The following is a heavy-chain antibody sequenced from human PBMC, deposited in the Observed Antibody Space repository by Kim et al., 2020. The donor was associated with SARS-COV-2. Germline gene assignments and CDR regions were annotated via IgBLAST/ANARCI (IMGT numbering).Heavy chain of an antibody. J-gene: IGHJ4*02. V-gene: IGHV3-73*01. CDR3: SRHSGKHGDRGFDN. D-gene: IGHD4-17*01. Sequence: GGSLRLSCAASGFTFSASAMHWVRQASGKGLEWVGRIRSKPNNYATSYAASVTCRFTISIDDSTNTVYLQMDSLKTDDTAVYFCSRHSGKHGDRGFDNWGQGTLVTVSS. CDR2: IRSKPNNYAT. CDR1: GFTFSASA.